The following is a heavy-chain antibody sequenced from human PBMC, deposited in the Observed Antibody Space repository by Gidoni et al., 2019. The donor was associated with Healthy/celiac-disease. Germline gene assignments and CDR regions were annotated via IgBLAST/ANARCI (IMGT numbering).Heavy chain of an antibody. Sequence: EVQLVESGGGLVQPGRSLRLSCAASGFTFDDYAMHWVRQAPGKGLGWVSGISWNSGSIGYADSVKGRFNISRDNAKNSLYLQMNSLRAEDTALYYCAKGRDGYKYYFDYWGQGTLVTVSS. CDR3: AKGRDGYKYYFDY. V-gene: IGHV3-9*01. CDR2: ISWNSGSI. CDR1: GFTFDDYA. D-gene: IGHD5-12*01. J-gene: IGHJ4*02.